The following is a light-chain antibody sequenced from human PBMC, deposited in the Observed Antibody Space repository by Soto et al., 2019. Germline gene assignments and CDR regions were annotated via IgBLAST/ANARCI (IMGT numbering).Light chain of an antibody. J-gene: IGLJ2*01. V-gene: IGLV1-40*01. CDR3: QSYDSSDVV. CDR2: GNS. Sequence: QSVLTQPPSVSGATGERVTISCTGSSSNIGAGYDVHWYQQLPGTAPKLLIYGNSNRPSGVPDRFSGSKSGTSASLAITGLQAEDDADYYCQSYDSSDVVFGGGTKLTVL. CDR1: SSNIGAGYD.